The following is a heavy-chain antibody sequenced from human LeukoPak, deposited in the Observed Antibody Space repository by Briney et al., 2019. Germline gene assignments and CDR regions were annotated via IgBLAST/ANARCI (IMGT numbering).Heavy chain of an antibody. J-gene: IGHJ5*02. V-gene: IGHV4-39*07. Sequence: SETLSLTCAVSGGSISSGGYSWSWIRQPPGKGLEWIGSIYYSGSTYYNSSLKSRVTMSVDTSKNQFSLKLSSVTAADTAVYYCARDLPNSSGYFSWFDPWGQGTLVTVSS. CDR2: IYYSGST. CDR3: ARDLPNSSGYFSWFDP. CDR1: GGSISSGGYS. D-gene: IGHD3-22*01.